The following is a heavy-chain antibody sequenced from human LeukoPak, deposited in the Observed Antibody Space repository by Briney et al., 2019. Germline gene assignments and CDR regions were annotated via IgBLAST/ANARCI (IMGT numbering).Heavy chain of an antibody. J-gene: IGHJ4*02. Sequence: SETLSLTCTVPGGSISSGGYYWSWIRQHPGKGLEWIGYIYYSGSTYYNPSLKSRVTISVDTSKNQFSLKLSSVTAADTAVYYCARVSRGVAARIDYWGQGTLVTVSS. D-gene: IGHD2-15*01. CDR1: GGSISSGGYY. CDR3: ARVSRGVAARIDY. CDR2: IYYSGST. V-gene: IGHV4-31*03.